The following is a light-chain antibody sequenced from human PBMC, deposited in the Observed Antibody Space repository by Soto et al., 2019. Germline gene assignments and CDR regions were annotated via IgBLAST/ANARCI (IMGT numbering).Light chain of an antibody. CDR3: IHATQCPLT. V-gene: IGKV2-24*01. Sequence: DIVLTQTPLSSPVALGQPASISCRSSQSLLHSDGNTYLSWLHQRPGQPPRLLIYKVSNRFYGVPDRFRGSGTGTDFPLKINRVESEDVGVYYCIHATQCPLTFVAGTKVEIK. J-gene: IGKJ4*01. CDR1: QSLLHSDGNTY. CDR2: KVS.